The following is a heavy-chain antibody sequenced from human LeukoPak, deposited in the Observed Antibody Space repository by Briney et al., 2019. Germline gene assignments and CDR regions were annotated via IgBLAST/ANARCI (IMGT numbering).Heavy chain of an antibody. CDR2: ISSSGSTT. J-gene: IGHJ4*02. Sequence: GGSLSLSCAASGFTFSSYEMTWVRQAPGKGLEWVSYISSSGSTTHYADSVKGRFTFSRDNAKNSLYLQMNSLRAEDTAVYYCARDQRGSYYGFFDYWGQGTLVTVSS. CDR1: GFTFSSYE. D-gene: IGHD1-26*01. V-gene: IGHV3-48*03. CDR3: ARDQRGSYYGFFDY.